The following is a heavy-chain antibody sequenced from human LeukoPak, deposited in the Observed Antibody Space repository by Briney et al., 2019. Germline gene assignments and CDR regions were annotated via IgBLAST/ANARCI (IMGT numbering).Heavy chain of an antibody. Sequence: GGSLRLSCVVSGLTFSNVWMSWVRQAPGKGLEWVGRIKSKAHGGTTDYAAPVYGRFTASRDDSENTLYLQMNSLQTEDTAVYYCTTDLVGVGATQNHVDYWGQGTLVTVSS. D-gene: IGHD1-26*01. CDR3: TTDLVGVGATQNHVDY. CDR2: IKSKAHGGTT. J-gene: IGHJ4*02. V-gene: IGHV3-15*01. CDR1: GLTFSNVW.